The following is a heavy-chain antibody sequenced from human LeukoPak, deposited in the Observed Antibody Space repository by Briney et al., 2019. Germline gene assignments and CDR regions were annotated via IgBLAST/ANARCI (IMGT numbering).Heavy chain of an antibody. CDR1: GGSISSYY. CDR2: IYYGGNT. Sequence: SETLSLTCTVSGGSISSYYWSWIRQPPGKGLDWIGYIYYGGNTNYNPSLKSRVSMSVDTSKKQISLKLSSVTAADTAVYYCAREALVGASNFDLWGQGALVTVSS. V-gene: IGHV4-59*01. D-gene: IGHD1-26*01. CDR3: AREALVGASNFDL. J-gene: IGHJ4*02.